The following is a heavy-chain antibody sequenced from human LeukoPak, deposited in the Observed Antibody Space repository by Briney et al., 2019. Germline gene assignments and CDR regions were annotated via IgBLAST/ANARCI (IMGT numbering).Heavy chain of an antibody. V-gene: IGHV3-30*02. D-gene: IGHD3-10*01. Sequence: GGSLRLSCAASGFTFSSYGMHWVRQAPGKGLEWVAFIRYDGSNKYYADSVKGRFTISRDNSKNTLYLQMNSLRAEDTAVYYCAKDLMVVRGAPGAFDIWGQGTMVTVSS. CDR3: AKDLMVVRGAPGAFDI. CDR2: IRYDGSNK. J-gene: IGHJ3*02. CDR1: GFTFSSYG.